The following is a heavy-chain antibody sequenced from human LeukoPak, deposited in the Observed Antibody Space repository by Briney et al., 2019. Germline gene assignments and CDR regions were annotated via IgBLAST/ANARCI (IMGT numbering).Heavy chain of an antibody. CDR2: INSSSGTI. Sequence: GGSLRLSCAASGFKLIGYSMNWVRQAPGKGLEWVSYINSSSGTIIYADSVKGRFTISRDNAKNSLYLQMNSLRVEDTAVYYCAREGGGGYCSTTSCAMDVWGQGATVIVSS. D-gene: IGHD2-2*01. V-gene: IGHV3-48*04. CDR1: GFKLIGYS. J-gene: IGHJ6*02. CDR3: AREGGGGYCSTTSCAMDV.